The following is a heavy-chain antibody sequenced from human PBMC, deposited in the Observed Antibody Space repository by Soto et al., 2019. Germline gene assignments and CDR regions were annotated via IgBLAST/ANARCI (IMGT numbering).Heavy chain of an antibody. CDR1: GGSFSGYY. CDR3: ARGSGIAAAGSNWFDP. D-gene: IGHD6-13*01. CDR2: INHSGST. V-gene: IGHV4-34*01. J-gene: IGHJ5*02. Sequence: SETLSLTCAVYGGSFSGYYWSWIRQPPGKGLEWIGEINHSGSTNYNPSLKSRVTISVDTSKNQFSLKLSSVTAADTAVYYCARGSGIAAAGSNWFDPWGQGTRVTVS.